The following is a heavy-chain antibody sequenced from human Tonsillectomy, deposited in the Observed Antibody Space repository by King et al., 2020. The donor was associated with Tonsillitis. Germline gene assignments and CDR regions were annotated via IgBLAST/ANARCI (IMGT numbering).Heavy chain of an antibody. V-gene: IGHV3-11*05. J-gene: IGHJ5*02. Sequence: VQLVESGVGLVKPGGSLRLSCAASGFTFSDYYMSWIRQAPGKGLEWVSYISSSSSYTNYADSVKGRFTISRDNAKNSLYLQMNSLRAEDTAVYYCAGDGVGNWFDPWGQGTLVTVSS. D-gene: IGHD2-8*01. CDR1: GFTFSDYY. CDR2: ISSSSSYT. CDR3: AGDGVGNWFDP.